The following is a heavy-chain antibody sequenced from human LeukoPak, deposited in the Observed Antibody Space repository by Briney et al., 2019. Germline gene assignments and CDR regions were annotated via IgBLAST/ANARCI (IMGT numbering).Heavy chain of an antibody. J-gene: IGHJ3*02. CDR2: ISYDGINK. CDR1: GFTFSTYA. D-gene: IGHD3-10*01. CDR3: ARAWWFGEDAFDI. Sequence: GGSLRLSCAASGFTFSTYAMHWVRQAPGKGLEWVAAISYDGINKYYADSVKGRFTISRDNSKNTLYLQMNSLRAEDTAVYYCARAWWFGEDAFDIWGQGTMVTVSS. V-gene: IGHV3-30*14.